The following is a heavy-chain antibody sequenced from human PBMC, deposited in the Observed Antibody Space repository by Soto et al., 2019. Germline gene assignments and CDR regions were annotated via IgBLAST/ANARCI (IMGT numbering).Heavy chain of an antibody. CDR1: GFSFSTYS. J-gene: IGHJ6*02. V-gene: IGHV3-48*02. CDR2: ISSRGNNI. CDR3: AREYYEYGLDV. D-gene: IGHD3-22*01. Sequence: EVQLVDSGGGVVQPGGSLRLSCAASGFSFSTYSMNWVRQAPGKGLEWVSYISSRGNNIYYADSVKGRFTISRDNAKNSLNLQMNSLRDEDTAVYYCAREYYEYGLDVWGQGTTVIVSS.